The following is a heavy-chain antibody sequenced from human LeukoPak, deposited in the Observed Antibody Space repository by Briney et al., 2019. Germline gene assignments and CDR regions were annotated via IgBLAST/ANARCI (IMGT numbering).Heavy chain of an antibody. V-gene: IGHV4-59*01. CDR1: GGSISSYY. D-gene: IGHD2-21*01. Sequence: PSETLSLTCTVSGGSISSYYWSWIRQSPGKGLEWIGYILYSGSTNYNPSLKSRVTISVDTSKNQFSLKLSSVTAADTAVYYCAREERETIPIFYYWGQGTPVTVSS. CDR3: AREERETIPIFYY. J-gene: IGHJ4*01. CDR2: ILYSGST.